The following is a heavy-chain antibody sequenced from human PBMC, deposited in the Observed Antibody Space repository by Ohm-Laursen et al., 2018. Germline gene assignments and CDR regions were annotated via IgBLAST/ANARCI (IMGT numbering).Heavy chain of an antibody. CDR1: GITFSSYW. V-gene: IGHV3-74*01. CDR2: INSDGSST. D-gene: IGHD1-26*01. J-gene: IGHJ6*02. Sequence: SLRLSCAASGITFSSYWMHWVRQAPGKGLVWVSRINSDGSSTSYVDSVKGRFTISRDNAKNTLYLQMNSLRAEDTAVYFCAKGNGATPYYYYMDVWGQGTTVTVSS. CDR3: AKGNGATPYYYYMDV.